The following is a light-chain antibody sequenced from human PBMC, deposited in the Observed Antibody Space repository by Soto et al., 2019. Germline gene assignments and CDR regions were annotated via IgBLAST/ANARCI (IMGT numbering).Light chain of an antibody. V-gene: IGLV2-14*01. Sequence: QSVLTQPASVSGSPGQSITISCTGTSSDIGRYNYVSWYQQHPGRAPKLIIYEVTNRPSGVSDRFSGSKSGNVASLTISGLQAADEGGYYCGSYTTTYVRVFGTGTQLTVL. CDR3: GSYTTTYVRV. CDR1: SSDIGRYNY. CDR2: EVT. J-gene: IGLJ1*01.